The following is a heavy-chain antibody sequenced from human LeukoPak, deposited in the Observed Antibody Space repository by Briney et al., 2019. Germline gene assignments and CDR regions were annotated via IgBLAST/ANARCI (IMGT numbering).Heavy chain of an antibody. CDR1: GGTFTNYA. D-gene: IGHD3-22*01. V-gene: IGHV1-69*13. J-gene: IGHJ4*02. CDR3: ARVLPDYYDSSGYYF. Sequence: SVKVSCKASGGTFTNYAVSWMRQAPGQGPEWVGGIIPIFGTANYAQKFQGRVTITADESTSTAYMELSSLRSEDTAVYYCARVLPDYYDSSGYYFWGQGTLVTVSS. CDR2: IIPIFGTA.